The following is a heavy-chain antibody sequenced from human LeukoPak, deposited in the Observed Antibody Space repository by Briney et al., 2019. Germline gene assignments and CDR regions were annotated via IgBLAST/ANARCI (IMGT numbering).Heavy chain of an antibody. D-gene: IGHD3-22*01. CDR1: GGTFSSYA. CDR3: ARSPTGGYYYDSSGCYYWHFQH. J-gene: IGHJ1*01. CDR2: IIPIFGTA. Sequence: ASVKVSCKASGGTFSSYAISWVRQAPGQGLEWMGGIIPIFGTANYAQKFQGRVTITADESTSTAYMELSSLRSEDTAVYYCARSPTGGYYYDSSGCYYWHFQHWGQGTLATVSS. V-gene: IGHV1-69*13.